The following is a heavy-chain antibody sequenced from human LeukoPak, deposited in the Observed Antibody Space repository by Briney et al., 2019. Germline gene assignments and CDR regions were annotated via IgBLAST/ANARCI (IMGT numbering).Heavy chain of an antibody. CDR3: ARARSYDDYLFDY. CDR1: GFTFSSYD. V-gene: IGHV3-13*01. D-gene: IGHD4-17*01. Sequence: GGSLRFSCAASGFTFSSYDMHWVRQATGKGLEWVSAIGTAGDTYYPGSVKGRFTISRENAKNSLYLQMNSLRAGDTAVYYCARARSYDDYLFDYWGQGTLVTVSS. CDR2: IGTAGDT. J-gene: IGHJ4*02.